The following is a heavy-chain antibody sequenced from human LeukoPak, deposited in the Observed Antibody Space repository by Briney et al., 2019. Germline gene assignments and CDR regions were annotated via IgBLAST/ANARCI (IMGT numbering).Heavy chain of an antibody. CDR1: GGTFSSYA. D-gene: IGHD3-22*01. Sequence: ASVKVSCKASGGTFSSYAISWVRQAPGQGLEWMGWMNPNSGNTGYAQKFQGRVTMTRNTSISTAYMELSSLRSEDTAVYYCARASNYYDSLNWGQGTLVTVSS. J-gene: IGHJ4*02. CDR3: ARASNYYDSLN. V-gene: IGHV1-8*02. CDR2: MNPNSGNT.